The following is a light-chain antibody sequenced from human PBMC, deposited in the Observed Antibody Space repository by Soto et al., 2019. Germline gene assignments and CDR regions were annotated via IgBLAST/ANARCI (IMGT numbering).Light chain of an antibody. J-gene: IGKJ1*01. CDR1: QVLSSSS. V-gene: IGKV3-20*01. CDR3: QHYGTSPTWT. CDR2: GAS. Sequence: EIVLTQSPGTLSLSPGESATLSCRASQVLSSSSLAWYQHKPGQAPRLLIYGASRRATGIPDRFSGIESGTDFTLTITRLEPEDFAVYYCQHYGTSPTWTFGQGTKVEVK.